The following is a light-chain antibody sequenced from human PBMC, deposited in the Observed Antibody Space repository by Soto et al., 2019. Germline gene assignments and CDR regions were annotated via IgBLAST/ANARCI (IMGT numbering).Light chain of an antibody. Sequence: QSALTQPASVSASPGQSITISCTGTSSDIGGYNFVSWYQQHPGKAPKLLIYDVSNRPSGVPARFSGSKSGNTASLTISGLQAEDEADYYCISYTTSSTRVFGGGTQLTVL. J-gene: IGLJ2*01. CDR1: SSDIGGYNF. CDR2: DVS. CDR3: ISYTTSSTRV. V-gene: IGLV2-14*03.